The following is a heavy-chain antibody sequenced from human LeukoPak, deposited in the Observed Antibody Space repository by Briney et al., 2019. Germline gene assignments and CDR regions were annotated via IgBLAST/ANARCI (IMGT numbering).Heavy chain of an antibody. CDR1: EYTFNNYA. J-gene: IGHJ4*02. CDR3: AREPSTGVPDGKFSSDYYFDS. CDR2: INAGNGNT. D-gene: IGHD6-13*01. Sequence: GASVKVSCKASEYTFNNYAIHWVRQAPGQRLEWMGWINAGNGNTKNSQKFQGRVTITRDTSASTAYMELSSLRSEDTAVYYCAREPSTGVPDGKFSSDYYFDSWGRGTLVTVSS. V-gene: IGHV1-3*01.